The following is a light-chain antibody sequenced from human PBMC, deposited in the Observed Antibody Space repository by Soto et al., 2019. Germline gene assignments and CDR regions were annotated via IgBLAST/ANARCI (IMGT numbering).Light chain of an antibody. CDR3: QQYNTYWT. Sequence: DIQMTQSPSTLSGSVGDRVTITCRASQTISSWLAWYQQKPGKAPKLLIYKASTLKSGVPSRFSGSGSGTEFTLTISRLQPEDFATYHCQQYNTYWTFGQGTKVDIK. J-gene: IGKJ1*01. V-gene: IGKV1-5*03. CDR1: QTISSW. CDR2: KAS.